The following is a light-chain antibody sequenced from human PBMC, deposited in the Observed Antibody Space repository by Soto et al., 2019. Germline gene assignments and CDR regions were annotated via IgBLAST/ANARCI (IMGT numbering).Light chain of an antibody. Sequence: TQSPSSLSASVGEKIIITCRASRDVGSDVSWYQQKPGQAPKLLIYDASSLESGVPQRFSGSGSGTEFTLTISSLQTDDFSTYYCQQYHSYWTFGQGTKVDIK. V-gene: IGKV1-13*02. J-gene: IGKJ1*01. CDR1: RDVGSD. CDR2: DAS. CDR3: QQYHSYWT.